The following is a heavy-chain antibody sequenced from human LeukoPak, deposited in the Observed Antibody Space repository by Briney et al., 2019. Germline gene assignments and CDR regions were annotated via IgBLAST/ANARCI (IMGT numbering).Heavy chain of an antibody. CDR1: GFTFSSYE. CDR2: ISSSGSTI. D-gene: IGHD2-8*01. Sequence: GGSPRLSCAASGFTFSSYEMNWVRQAPGKGLEWVSYISSSGSTIYYADSVKGRFTISRDNAKNSLYLQMNSLRAEDTAVYYCAREENGGFDYWGQGTLVTVSS. CDR3: AREENGGFDY. J-gene: IGHJ4*02. V-gene: IGHV3-48*03.